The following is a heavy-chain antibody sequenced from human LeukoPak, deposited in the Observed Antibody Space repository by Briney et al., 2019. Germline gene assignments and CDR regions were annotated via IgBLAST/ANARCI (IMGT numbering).Heavy chain of an antibody. Sequence: SETLSLTCTVSGGSISTYYWSWTRQPPGKGLEWIGYIYYSGSANYNPSLKSRVTISVDTSKNQFSLKLSSVTAADTAVYYCARSYGSGNYFAYWGQGTLVTVSS. CDR3: ARSYGSGNYFAY. CDR1: GGSISTYY. CDR2: IYYSGSA. D-gene: IGHD3-10*01. J-gene: IGHJ4*02. V-gene: IGHV4-59*01.